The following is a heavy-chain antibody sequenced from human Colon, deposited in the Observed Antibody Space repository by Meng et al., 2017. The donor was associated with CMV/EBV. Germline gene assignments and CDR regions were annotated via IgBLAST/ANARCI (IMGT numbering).Heavy chain of an antibody. D-gene: IGHD3-10*01. CDR3: ARGDVEGSGSYPSDY. CDR2: IVTTGSAV. J-gene: IGHJ4*02. Sequence: GESLKISCAASGFTFSSYGMNWVRQAPGRGLEWVASIVTTGSAVYYADSVKGRFTISRDNSKNTLHLQMNSLRGEDTAVYYCARGDVEGSGSYPSDYWGQGMLVTVSS. V-gene: IGHV3-21*01. CDR1: GFTFSSYG.